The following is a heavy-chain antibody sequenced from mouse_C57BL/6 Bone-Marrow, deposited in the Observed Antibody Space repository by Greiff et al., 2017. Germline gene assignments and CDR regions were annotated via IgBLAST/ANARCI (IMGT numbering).Heavy chain of an antibody. J-gene: IGHJ3*01. CDR1: GYSITSGYY. V-gene: IGHV3-6*01. CDR3: ARKRYYYGSSYDWFAY. D-gene: IGHD1-1*01. Sequence: LQESGPGLVKPSQSLSLTCSVTGYSITSGYYWNWIRQFPGNNLEWMGYISYDGSNHYNPSLKNRISITRDTSKNQFFLKLNSVTTEDTATYYCARKRYYYGSSYDWFAYGGQGTLVTVSA. CDR2: ISYDGSN.